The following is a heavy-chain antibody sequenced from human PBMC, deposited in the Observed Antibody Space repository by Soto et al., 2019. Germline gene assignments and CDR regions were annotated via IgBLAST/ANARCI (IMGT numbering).Heavy chain of an antibody. CDR2: IYYSGST. D-gene: IGHD2-15*01. CDR3: ARLPYYCSGGSCYFDY. Sequence: QLQLQESGPGLVKPSETLSLTCTVSGGSISSSSYYWVWIRQPPGKGLEWIGSIYYSGSTYYNPSLKSRVTISVDTSENQFSLKLSSVTAADTAVYYCARLPYYCSGGSCYFDYWGQGTLVTVSS. J-gene: IGHJ4*02. V-gene: IGHV4-39*01. CDR1: GGSISSSSYY.